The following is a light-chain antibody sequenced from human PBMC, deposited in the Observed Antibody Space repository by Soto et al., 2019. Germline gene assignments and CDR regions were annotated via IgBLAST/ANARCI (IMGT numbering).Light chain of an antibody. V-gene: IGKV3-11*01. Sequence: IVLTNSPGTLSLPPGEISTLSCRASQSVSNNYLAWYQQKPGQAPRLLIYGASNRATGIPARFSGSGSGTDFTLTISSLEPEDFAVYYCQQRSNWWTFGQGTKVDIK. CDR1: QSVSNNY. CDR2: GAS. CDR3: QQRSNWWT. J-gene: IGKJ1*01.